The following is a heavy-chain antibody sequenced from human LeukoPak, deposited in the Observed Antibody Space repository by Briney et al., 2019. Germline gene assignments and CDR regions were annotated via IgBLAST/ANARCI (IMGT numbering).Heavy chain of an antibody. Sequence: SETLSLTCTVSGGSISSSNYYWDWIRQPPGKGLEWIGTIYYSGSTYYNPSLKSRVTVSVDTSKNQFSLKLSSVTAADTAVYCCARLEADYYYMDVWGTGTTVTVSS. CDR3: ARLEADYYYMDV. J-gene: IGHJ6*03. CDR2: IYYSGST. CDR1: GGSISSSNYY. V-gene: IGHV4-39*01. D-gene: IGHD6-25*01.